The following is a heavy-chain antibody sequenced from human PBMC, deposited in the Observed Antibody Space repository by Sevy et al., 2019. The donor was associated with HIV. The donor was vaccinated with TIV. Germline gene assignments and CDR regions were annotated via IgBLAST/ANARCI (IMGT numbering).Heavy chain of an antibody. Sequence: GGSLRLSCEASRFTFNNFPIHWVRQAPGKGLEWVAVVSFDGGSKYYADSVRGRFTVSRDNSKNTVYLQLNSLRAEDTAVYYCVRERARSITFDIWGQGTLVTVSS. CDR2: VSFDGGSK. D-gene: IGHD3-16*01. CDR1: RFTFNNFP. J-gene: IGHJ3*02. CDR3: VRERARSITFDI. V-gene: IGHV3-30-3*01.